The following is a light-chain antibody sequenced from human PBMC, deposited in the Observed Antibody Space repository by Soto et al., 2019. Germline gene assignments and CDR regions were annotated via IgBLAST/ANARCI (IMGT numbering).Light chain of an antibody. V-gene: IGLV2-23*01. CDR2: EGS. CDR3: CSYAGSQV. CDR1: SSDVGSYNL. Sequence: QTALTQPASVSGSPGQSITISCTGTSSDVGSYNLVSWYQQHPGKAPKLMIYEGSKRPSGVSNRFSGSKSGNTASLTISGLQAEDEADYYCCSYAGSQVLGGGTKLTVL. J-gene: IGLJ2*01.